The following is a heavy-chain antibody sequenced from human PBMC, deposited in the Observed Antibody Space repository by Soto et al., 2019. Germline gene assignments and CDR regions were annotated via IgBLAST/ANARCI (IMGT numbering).Heavy chain of an antibody. D-gene: IGHD4-4*01. CDR3: ARKWGDDYIYLDF. CDR2: ISGSGGNT. CDR1: GFTFSTYA. V-gene: IGHV3-23*01. J-gene: IGHJ2*01. Sequence: EVQLLESGGALVQPGGSLRLSCAASGFTFSTYAMSWVRQAPGKGLQWVSTISGSGGNTYYADSVKGRFTISRDNSRNTLHLQMNSLRAEDTAVFYCARKWGDDYIYLDFWGRGTLVTVSP.